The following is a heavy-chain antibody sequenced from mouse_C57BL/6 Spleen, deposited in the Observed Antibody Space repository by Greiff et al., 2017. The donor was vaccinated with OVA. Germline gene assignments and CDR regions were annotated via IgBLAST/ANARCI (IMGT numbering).Heavy chain of an antibody. CDR1: GYTFTDYN. Sequence: EVKLVESGPELVKPGASVKIPCKASGYTFTDYNMDWVKQSHGESLEWIGDINPNNGGTIYNQKFKGKATLTVDKSSSTAYMELRSLTSEDTAVYYCARLDFDYWGQGTTLTVSS. J-gene: IGHJ2*01. V-gene: IGHV1-18*01. CDR3: ARLDFDY. CDR2: INPNNGGT.